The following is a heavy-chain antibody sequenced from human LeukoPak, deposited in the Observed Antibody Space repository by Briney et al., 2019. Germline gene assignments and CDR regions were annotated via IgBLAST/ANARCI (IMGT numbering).Heavy chain of an antibody. Sequence: GSPRLSCAASGFTFSSYAMSWVRQAPGKGLEWIGEINHSGSTKFNPSLKSRVTILVDMSKSQFSLELRSMTAADTAVYYCARGPASGSDFAWFDPWGQGTLVTVSS. V-gene: IGHV4-34*01. CDR2: INHSGST. CDR1: GFTFSSYA. D-gene: IGHD3-10*01. J-gene: IGHJ5*02. CDR3: ARGPASGSDFAWFDP.